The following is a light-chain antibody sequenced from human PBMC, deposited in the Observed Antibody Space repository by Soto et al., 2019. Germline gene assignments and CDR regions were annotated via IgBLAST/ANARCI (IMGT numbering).Light chain of an antibody. V-gene: IGLV2-23*02. CDR2: EVV. CDR3: CSSAGAITPHV. Sequence: QSVLTQSASVSGSPGQSITISCSGTSSDVINYNLVSWYQQHPGKAPKLLLYEVVKRPSGISNRFSGSTSANTASLTISGLQAEDEGDYYCCSSAGAITPHVFGTGTKVTVL. CDR1: SSDVINYNL. J-gene: IGLJ1*01.